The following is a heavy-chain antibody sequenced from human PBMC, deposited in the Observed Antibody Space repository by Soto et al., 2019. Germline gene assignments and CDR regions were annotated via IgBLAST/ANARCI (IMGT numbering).Heavy chain of an antibody. CDR1: GFTFSSYA. D-gene: IGHD6-13*01. CDR3: AGTHGSSLSRFDD. V-gene: IGHV3-23*01. Sequence: GGSLRLSCAASGFTFSSYAMSWVRQAPGKGLEWVSAISGSGGSTYYADSVKGRFTISRDNSKNTLYLQMNSLRAEDTAVYYCAGTHGSSLSRFDDWGQGTLVTVSS. CDR2: ISGSGGST. J-gene: IGHJ4*02.